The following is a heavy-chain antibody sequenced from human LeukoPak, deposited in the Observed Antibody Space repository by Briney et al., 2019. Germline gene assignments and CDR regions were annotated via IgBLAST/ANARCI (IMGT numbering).Heavy chain of an antibody. J-gene: IGHJ4*02. D-gene: IGHD3-3*01. CDR1: GFTFSSYE. CDR2: ISSSGSTI. CDR3: ASLLRFLEWLDY. Sequence: GGSLRLSCAASGFTFSSYEMNWVRQAPGKGLEWVSYISSSGSTIYYADSVKGRFTISRDNAKSSLYLQMNSLRAEDTAVYYCASLLRFLEWLDYWGQGTLVTVSS. V-gene: IGHV3-48*03.